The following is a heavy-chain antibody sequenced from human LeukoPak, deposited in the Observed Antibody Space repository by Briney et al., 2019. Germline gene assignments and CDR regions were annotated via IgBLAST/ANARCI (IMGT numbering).Heavy chain of an antibody. Sequence: GGSLRLSCAASGFTFSNYWMSWVRQAPGKGLEWVSVIYSGGSTYYADSVKGRFTISRDNSKNTLYLQMNSLRAEDTAVYYCTRVLSYGSGRFSFDYWGQGTLVTVSS. V-gene: IGHV3-53*01. CDR1: GFTFSNYW. J-gene: IGHJ4*02. CDR3: TRVLSYGSGRFSFDY. D-gene: IGHD3-10*01. CDR2: IYSGGST.